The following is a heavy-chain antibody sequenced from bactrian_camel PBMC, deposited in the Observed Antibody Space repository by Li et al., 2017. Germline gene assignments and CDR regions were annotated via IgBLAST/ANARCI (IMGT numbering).Heavy chain of an antibody. V-gene: IGHV3S40*01. D-gene: IGHD2*01. CDR2: FSPGHSRT. CDR1: GYQDSSYC. J-gene: IGHJ4*01. Sequence: QLVESGGGSVRAGGSLRLSCAASGYQDSSYCMGWFRQPPGKEREGVAVFSPGHSRTYYADIVKGRATFSQDSAKSTMYLQLSSLTPDDTAMYYCATGDRSGGFCYTYDHWGQGTQVTVS. CDR3: ATGDRSGGFCYTYDH.